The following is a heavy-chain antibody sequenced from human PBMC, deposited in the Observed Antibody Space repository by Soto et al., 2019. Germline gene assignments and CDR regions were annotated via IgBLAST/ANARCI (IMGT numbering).Heavy chain of an antibody. CDR1: GFTFSSYS. V-gene: IGHV3-21*01. Sequence: GGSLRLSCAASGFTFSSYSMNWVRQAPGKGLEWVSSISSSSSYIYYADSVKGRFTISRDNAKNSLYLQMNSLRAEDTAVYYCAVLRFLEWPHFDYWGQGTLVTVSS. CDR2: ISSSSSYI. D-gene: IGHD3-3*01. J-gene: IGHJ4*02. CDR3: AVLRFLEWPHFDY.